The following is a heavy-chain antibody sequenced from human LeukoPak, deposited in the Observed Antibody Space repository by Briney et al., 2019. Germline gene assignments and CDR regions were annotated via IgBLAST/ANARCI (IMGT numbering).Heavy chain of an antibody. CDR2: IDSSDSYT. D-gene: IGHD2-21*01. CDR3: VSLFRDDVFDI. V-gene: IGHV5-10-1*01. J-gene: IGHJ3*02. CDR1: GYTFTSYW. Sequence: GESLKISCKGSGYTFTSYWISWVRQPPGKGLEWMGTIDSSDSYTNDSPSFQGHVIISADKSISTAYLQWSSLQASDTAMYYCVSLFRDDVFDIWGQGTMVTVSS.